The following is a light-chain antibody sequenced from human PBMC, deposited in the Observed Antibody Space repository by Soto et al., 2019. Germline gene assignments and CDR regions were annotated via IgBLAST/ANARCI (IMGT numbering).Light chain of an antibody. CDR1: SSNIGAGYD. V-gene: IGLV1-40*01. Sequence: QSVLTQPPSVSGAPGQRVTISCTGSSSNIGAGYDVHWYQQLPGTAPKLLLFGNNNRPSGVPDRFSGSKSATSASLAITGLQAEDEADYYCQSFDSSRIGLLFGGGTKLTVL. CDR2: GNN. J-gene: IGLJ2*01. CDR3: QSFDSSRIGLL.